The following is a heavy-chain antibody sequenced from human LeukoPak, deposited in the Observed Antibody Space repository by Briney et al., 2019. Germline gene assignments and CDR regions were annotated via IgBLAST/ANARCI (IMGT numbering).Heavy chain of an antibody. J-gene: IGHJ6*02. D-gene: IGHD5-18*01. Sequence: ASVKVSCKASGYTFTSYYMQWVRQAPGQGLEWMGIMNLSGGSTSYAQKFQGRVTMTRDTSTSTVYMELSSLRSEDTAVYYCARDLQLLTYYYYGMDVWGQGTTVTVSS. CDR1: GYTFTSYY. CDR3: ARDLQLLTYYYYGMDV. CDR2: MNLSGGST. V-gene: IGHV1-46*01.